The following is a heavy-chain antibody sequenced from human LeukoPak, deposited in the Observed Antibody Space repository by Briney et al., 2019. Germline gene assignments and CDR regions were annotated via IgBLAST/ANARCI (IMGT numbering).Heavy chain of an antibody. CDR1: GGSISSYY. CDR2: IYYSGST. D-gene: IGHD3-10*02. Sequence: SETLSLTCTVSGGSISSYYWIWIRQPPGKGLEWIGYIYYSGSTNYNPSLKSRVTISVDTSKNQFSLKLSSVTAADTAVYYCARVFQVGWFDPWGQGTLVTVSS. J-gene: IGHJ5*02. V-gene: IGHV4-59*01. CDR3: ARVFQVGWFDP.